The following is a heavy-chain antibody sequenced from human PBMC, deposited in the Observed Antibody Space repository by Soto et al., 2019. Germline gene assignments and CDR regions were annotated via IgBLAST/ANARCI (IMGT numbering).Heavy chain of an antibody. V-gene: IGHV3-30-3*01. Sequence: QVQLVESGGGVVQPGRSLRLSCAASGFTFSSYAMHWVRQAPGKGLEWVAVISYDGSNKYYADSAKGRFTISRDNSKNTLYLQMNSLRAEDTAVYYCAREPTSQRAFDIWGQGTMVTVSS. J-gene: IGHJ3*02. CDR3: AREPTSQRAFDI. CDR2: ISYDGSNK. CDR1: GFTFSSYA. D-gene: IGHD6-6*01.